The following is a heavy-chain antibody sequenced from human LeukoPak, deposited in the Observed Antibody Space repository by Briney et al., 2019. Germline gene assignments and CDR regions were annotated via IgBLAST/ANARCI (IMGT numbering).Heavy chain of an antibody. D-gene: IGHD5-18*01. V-gene: IGHV3-48*01. J-gene: IGHJ6*03. Sequence: PGGSLRLSCAASGFTFSSHSMNWVRQAPGKGLEWVSYISSSSTTIYYADSVKGRFTISRDNAKNSLYLQMNSLRAEDTAVYYCARVGDVDTAMANYYYYYMDVWGKGTTVTVSS. CDR3: ARVGDVDTAMANYYYYYMDV. CDR2: ISSSSTTI. CDR1: GFTFSSHS.